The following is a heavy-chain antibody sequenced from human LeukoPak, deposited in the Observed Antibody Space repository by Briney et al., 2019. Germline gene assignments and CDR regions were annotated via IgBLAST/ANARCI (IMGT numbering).Heavy chain of an antibody. D-gene: IGHD2-15*01. Sequence: GRSLRLSCAASGFTFSSYGMHWVRQAPGKGLEWVAVISYDGSNKYYADSVKGRFTISRDNSKNTLYLQMNSLRAEDTAVYYCAKDPTYCSGGSCRGDAFDIWGQGTMVTVSS. CDR3: AKDPTYCSGGSCRGDAFDI. V-gene: IGHV3-30*18. CDR1: GFTFSSYG. CDR2: ISYDGSNK. J-gene: IGHJ3*02.